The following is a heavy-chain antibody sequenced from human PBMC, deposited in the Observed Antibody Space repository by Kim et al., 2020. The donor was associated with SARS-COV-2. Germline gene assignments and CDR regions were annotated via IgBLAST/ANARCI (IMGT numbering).Heavy chain of an antibody. CDR2: IYPGDSDT. CDR3: TRLSWGAGMIFHKEHRVGGQGFDV. Sequence: GESLKISCQGSGYNFRDFWIVWVRQMPGKGLEVMGIIYPGDSDTRYTPSFRGQVTISADNSISTAYLHWSSLKASDSAIYYCTRLSWGAGMIFHKEHRVGGQGFDVWGQGTTVTVSS. CDR1: GYNFRDFW. J-gene: IGHJ6*02. D-gene: IGHD1-26*01. V-gene: IGHV5-51*01.